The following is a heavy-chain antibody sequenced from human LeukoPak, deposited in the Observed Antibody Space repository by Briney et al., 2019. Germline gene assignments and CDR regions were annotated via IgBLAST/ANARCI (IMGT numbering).Heavy chain of an antibody. CDR1: GESFSGYY. D-gene: IGHD5-24*01. CDR3: ARDRLQLQS. V-gene: IGHV4-34*12. Sequence: SETLSLTCVVYGESFSGYYWTWIRQPPGKGLEWIGEIIDTGSTKYNSSLKSRVTISVDTSKNEFSLKLSSVTAADTAVYYCARDRLQLQSWGQGTLVTVSS. J-gene: IGHJ5*02. CDR2: IIDTGST.